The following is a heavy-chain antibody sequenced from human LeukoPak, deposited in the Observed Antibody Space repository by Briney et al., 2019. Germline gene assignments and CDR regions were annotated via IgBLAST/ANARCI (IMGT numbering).Heavy chain of an antibody. CDR2: ISYDGSNK. Sequence: PGGSLRLSCAASGFTFSSYAMHWVRQAPGKGLEWVAVISYDGSNKYYADSVKGRFTISRDNSKNTLYLQMNSLRAEDTAVYYCARDGGGFYFDYWGQGTLVTVSS. CDR3: ARDGGGFYFDY. V-gene: IGHV3-30-3*01. J-gene: IGHJ4*02. CDR1: GFTFSSYA. D-gene: IGHD3-16*01.